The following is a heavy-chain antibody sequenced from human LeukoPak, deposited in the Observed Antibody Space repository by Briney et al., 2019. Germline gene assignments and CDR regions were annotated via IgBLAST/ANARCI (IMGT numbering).Heavy chain of an antibody. Sequence: GGSLRLSCAASGFTFSSYDMNWVRQAPGKGLEWVPSISTSSTYIYYADSVKGRFTISRDNAKNSLYLQMDSLRAEDTAVYHCAYVRVGYFDNWGQGTLVTVSS. J-gene: IGHJ4*02. CDR2: ISTSSTYI. V-gene: IGHV3-21*01. D-gene: IGHD2/OR15-2a*01. CDR1: GFTFSSYD. CDR3: AYVRVGYFDN.